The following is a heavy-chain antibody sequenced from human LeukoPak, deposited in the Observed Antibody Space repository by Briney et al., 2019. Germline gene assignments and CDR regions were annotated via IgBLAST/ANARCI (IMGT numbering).Heavy chain of an antibody. D-gene: IGHD3-22*01. V-gene: IGHV4-31*03. CDR2: IYHSGST. J-gene: IGHJ4*02. Sequence: SETLSLTCTVSGGSIRSTNYYWSWIRQDSAKGLEWIGYIYHSGSTYYNPSLKSRVTISLDTSKNQFSLKLRSVTAADTAVYYCTRANYYDSTGYLPVVYPSDYWGQGTLVTVSS. CDR3: TRANYYDSTGYLPVVYPSDY. CDR1: GGSIRSTNYY.